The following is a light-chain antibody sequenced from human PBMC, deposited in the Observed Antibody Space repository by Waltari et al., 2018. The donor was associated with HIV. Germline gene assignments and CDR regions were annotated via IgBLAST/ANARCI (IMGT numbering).Light chain of an antibody. V-gene: IGKV3-15*01. CDR3: QQYNNWPLT. CDR1: QSVSSK. Sequence: EIVMTQSPATLSVSPGERATLSCRASQSVSSKLAWYQKKPGQAPRPLIYGASTRATGNPTRCSGSGSGTEFTLTISSLQSEDFAVYYCQQYNNWPLTFGGGTKVEIK. CDR2: GAS. J-gene: IGKJ4*01.